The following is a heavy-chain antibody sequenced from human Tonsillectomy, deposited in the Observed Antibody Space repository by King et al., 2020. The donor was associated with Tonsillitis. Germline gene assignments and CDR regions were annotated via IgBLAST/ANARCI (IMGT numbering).Heavy chain of an antibody. Sequence: MQLQESGPGLVKPSETLSLTCTVSGGSISSSSYYWGWIRQPPGKGLEWIGGIYYSGITYYNPSLKNRVTISVDTSKNQFSLKLSSVTAADTAVYYCARNDVTVTTGATYLYFDLWGRGTLVTVSS. J-gene: IGHJ2*01. V-gene: IGHV4-39*01. CDR1: GGSISSSSYY. CDR2: IYYSGIT. D-gene: IGHD4-17*01. CDR3: ARNDVTVTTGATYLYFDL.